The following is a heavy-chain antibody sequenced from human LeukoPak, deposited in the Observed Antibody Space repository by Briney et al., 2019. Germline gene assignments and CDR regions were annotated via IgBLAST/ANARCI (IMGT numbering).Heavy chain of an antibody. V-gene: IGHV1-69*01. CDR2: IIPIFGTA. D-gene: IGHD4-11*01. J-gene: IGHJ6*03. CDR3: ARDIDSNTAENYYYVDV. CDR1: GGTFSSYA. Sequence: SVKVSCKVSGGTFSSYAISWVRQAPGQGLEWMGGIIPIFGTANYAQKFQGRVTITADESTSTAYMELSSLRSEDTAVYYCARDIDSNTAENYYYVDVWGKGTTVTVSS.